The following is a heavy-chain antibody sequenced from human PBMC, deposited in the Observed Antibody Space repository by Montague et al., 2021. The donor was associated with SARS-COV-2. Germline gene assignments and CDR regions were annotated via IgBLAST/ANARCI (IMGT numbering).Heavy chain of an antibody. J-gene: IGHJ4*02. V-gene: IGHV4-61*01. CDR3: ARSRANVPSRPGFDY. D-gene: IGHD6-6*01. CDR2: MYYTGHT. Sequence: SETLSLTCTVSGASVASGNFYWSWIRQPPGKGQERIGYMYYTGHTNYNPSLESRVTMPVDPSKNQFSLTLTSVTAADTAVYYCARSRANVPSRPGFDYWSQGALVTVSS. CDR1: GASVASGNFY.